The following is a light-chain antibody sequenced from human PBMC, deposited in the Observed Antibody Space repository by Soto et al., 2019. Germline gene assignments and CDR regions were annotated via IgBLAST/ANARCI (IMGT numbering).Light chain of an antibody. Sequence: SALTQPASVPGSPGQSITISCTGTSSDVGGYNYVSWYQQHPGKAPKLMIYEVSNRPSGVSNRFSGSKSGNTASLTISGLQAEDEADYYCSSYTSSSTPCVFGTGTKVTVL. CDR2: EVS. J-gene: IGLJ1*01. CDR1: SSDVGGYNY. V-gene: IGLV2-14*01. CDR3: SSYTSSSTPCV.